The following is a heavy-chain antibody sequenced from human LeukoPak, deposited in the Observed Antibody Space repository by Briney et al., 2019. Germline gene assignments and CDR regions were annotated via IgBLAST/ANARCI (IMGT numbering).Heavy chain of an antibody. V-gene: IGHV1-24*01. Sequence: GASVKVSCKVSGYTLTELSMHWVRQAPGKGLEWMGGFAPEDGETIYAQKFQGRVTMTEDTSTDTAYMELSSLRSEDTAVYYCATVARITIFGVVVINYFDYWGQGTLVTVSS. J-gene: IGHJ4*02. CDR2: FAPEDGET. CDR1: GYTLTELS. CDR3: ATVARITIFGVVVINYFDY. D-gene: IGHD3-3*01.